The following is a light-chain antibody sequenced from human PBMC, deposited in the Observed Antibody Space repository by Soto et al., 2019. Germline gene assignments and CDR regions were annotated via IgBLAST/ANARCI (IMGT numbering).Light chain of an antibody. CDR2: AAS. J-gene: IGKJ1*01. CDR3: QQSYSTHPWT. V-gene: IGKV1-39*01. Sequence: DVQITQSPSSLSASVGDRVTITCRASQSVSIYLNWYQQKPGKAPNLLISAASSLQNGVPSRFRGSGSGTDFTLTISGLQPEDFANYYCQQSYSTHPWTFGQGTKVDIK. CDR1: QSVSIY.